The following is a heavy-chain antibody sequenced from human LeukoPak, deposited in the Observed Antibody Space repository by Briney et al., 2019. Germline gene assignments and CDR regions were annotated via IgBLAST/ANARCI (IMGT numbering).Heavy chain of an antibody. Sequence: GGSLRLSCSASGFTFSSYAMHWVRQAPGKGLEYVSAISSNGGSTYYADSVKGRFTTSRDNSKNTLYLQMSSLRAEDTAVYYCVKGSRDYGDLWGRGTLVTVSS. CDR3: VKGSRDYGDL. CDR1: GFTFSSYA. J-gene: IGHJ2*01. V-gene: IGHV3-64D*06. CDR2: ISSNGGST. D-gene: IGHD4/OR15-4a*01.